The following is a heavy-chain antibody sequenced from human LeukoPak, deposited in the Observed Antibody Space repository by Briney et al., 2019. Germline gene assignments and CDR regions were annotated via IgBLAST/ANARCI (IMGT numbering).Heavy chain of an antibody. CDR2: ISAYNGNT. V-gene: IGHV1-18*01. D-gene: IGHD6-6*01. CDR1: GYTFTSYG. Sequence: ASVKVSCKASGYTFTSYGISWVRQAPGQGLEWMGWISAYNGNTKYAQKFQGRVSMTTGTSTTTAYMELRSLRSDDTAVYYCARSYSSSSNFDYWGQGTLVTVSS. CDR3: ARSYSSSSNFDY. J-gene: IGHJ4*02.